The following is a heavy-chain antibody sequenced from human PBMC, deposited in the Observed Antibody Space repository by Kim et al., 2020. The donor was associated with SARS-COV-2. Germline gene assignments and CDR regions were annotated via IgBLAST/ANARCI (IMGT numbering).Heavy chain of an antibody. V-gene: IGHV3-23*01. CDR3: AKVATGFYYYYYGMDV. CDR1: GFTFSSYA. CDR2: ISGSGGST. D-gene: IGHD5-12*01. J-gene: IGHJ6*02. Sequence: GGSLRLSCAASGFTFSSYAMSWVRQAPGKGLEWVSAISGSGGSTYYADSVKGRFTISRDNSKNTLYLQMNSLRAEDTAVYYCAKVATGFYYYYYGMDVWGQGTTVTVSS.